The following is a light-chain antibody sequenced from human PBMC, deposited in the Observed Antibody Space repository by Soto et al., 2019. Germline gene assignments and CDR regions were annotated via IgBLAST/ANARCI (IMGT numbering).Light chain of an antibody. Sequence: QSVLTQPASVSGSPGQSITISCTGTSSDVGSYNLVSWYQQHPGKAPKLMIYEGSKRPSGVSNRFSGSKSGNTASLTISGLQAEDEADYYCCSYAGSSTFSYVFGTRTKVTVL. CDR2: EGS. J-gene: IGLJ1*01. CDR1: SSDVGSYNL. CDR3: CSYAGSSTFSYV. V-gene: IGLV2-23*03.